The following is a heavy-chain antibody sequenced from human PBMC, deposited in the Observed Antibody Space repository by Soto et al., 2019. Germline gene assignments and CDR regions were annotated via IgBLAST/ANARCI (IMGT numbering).Heavy chain of an antibody. Sequence: SGPTLVNPTQTLTLTCTFSGFSLSTSGVGVGWIRQPPGKALEWLALIYWNDDKRYSPSLKSRLTITKDTSKNQVVLTMTNMDPVDTATYYCAHRPGDFWSGYYGYYFDYWGQGTLVTVSS. CDR2: IYWNDDK. V-gene: IGHV2-5*01. J-gene: IGHJ4*02. CDR1: GFSLSTSGVG. CDR3: AHRPGDFWSGYYGYYFDY. D-gene: IGHD3-3*01.